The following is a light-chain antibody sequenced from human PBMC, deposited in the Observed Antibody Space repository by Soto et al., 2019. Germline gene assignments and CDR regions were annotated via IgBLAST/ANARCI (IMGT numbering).Light chain of an antibody. CDR1: LLAKKY. CDR3: YSAADNSHYV. J-gene: IGLJ1*01. CDR2: KDS. V-gene: IGLV3-27*01. Sequence: SYELTQPSSVSVSPGQTARITCSGDLLAKKYVRWFQQKPGQAPVLVIYKDSERPSGIPERFSGSSSGTTVTLTISGAQVEDEADYYCYSAADNSHYVFGTGTKLTVL.